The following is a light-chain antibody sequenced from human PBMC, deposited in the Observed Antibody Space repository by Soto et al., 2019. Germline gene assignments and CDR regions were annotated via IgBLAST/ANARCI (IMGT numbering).Light chain of an antibody. CDR1: SSDVGGYNY. V-gene: IGLV2-14*01. J-gene: IGLJ1*01. CDR3: SSYTTSITYV. CDR2: EVS. Sequence: QSALTQPASVSGYPGQSITISCTGTSSDVGGYNYVSWYQQHPGKAPKLMIYEVSNRPSGVSNRFSDSKSGNTASLTISGLQAEDEADYYCSSYTTSITYVFGTGTKVTVL.